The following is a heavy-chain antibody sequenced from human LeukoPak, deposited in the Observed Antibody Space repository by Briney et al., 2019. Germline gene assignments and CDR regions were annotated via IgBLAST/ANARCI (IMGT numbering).Heavy chain of an antibody. CDR1: GGSIISYY. V-gene: IGHV4-4*07. CDR3: ARVWAYYYDSSGIDAFDI. Sequence: SETLPLTCTVSGGSIISYYWSWIRQPAGKGLECIGRIYTSGSTNYNPSLKSRVTMSVATSKNQFSLKLSSVTAADTAVYYCARVWAYYYDSSGIDAFDIWGQGTMVTVSS. CDR2: IYTSGST. J-gene: IGHJ3*02. D-gene: IGHD3-22*01.